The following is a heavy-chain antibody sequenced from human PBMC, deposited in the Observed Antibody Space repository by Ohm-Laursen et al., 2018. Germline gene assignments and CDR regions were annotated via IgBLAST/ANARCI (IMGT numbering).Heavy chain of an antibody. CDR3: AKNDYIAFDI. CDR2: INSDGSST. V-gene: IGHV3-74*01. J-gene: IGHJ3*02. Sequence: SLRLSCSASGFTFRSYWMHWVRQAPGKGLVWVSRINSDGSSTSYADSVKGRFTISRDNAKNTLYLQMNSLRAEDTAVYYCAKNDYIAFDIWGQGTMVTVSS. CDR1: GFTFRSYW. D-gene: IGHD4-11*01.